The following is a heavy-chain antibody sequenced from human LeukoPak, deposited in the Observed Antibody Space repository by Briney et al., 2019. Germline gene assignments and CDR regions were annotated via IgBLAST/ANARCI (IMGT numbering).Heavy chain of an antibody. V-gene: IGHV3-30*02. Sequence: QSGGSLRLSCAASGFTFSDYALHWVRQAPGKGLEWVALIHHDGFKIYYADFVKGRFTISRDNAKNSLYLQMNSLRAEDTAVYYCAELGITMIGGVWGKGTTVTISS. J-gene: IGHJ6*04. CDR3: AELGITMIGGV. CDR1: GFTFSDYA. CDR2: IHHDGFKI. D-gene: IGHD3-10*02.